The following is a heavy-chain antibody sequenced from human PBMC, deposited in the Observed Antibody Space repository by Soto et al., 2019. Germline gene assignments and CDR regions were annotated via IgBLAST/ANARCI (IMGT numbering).Heavy chain of an antibody. CDR2: IYYSGST. CDR1: GGSISSGGYY. D-gene: IGHD2-15*01. V-gene: IGHV4-31*03. Sequence: SETLSLTCTVSGGSISSGGYYWSWIRQHPGKGLEWIGYIYYSGSTYYNPSLKSRVTISVDTSKNQFSLKLSSVTAADTAVYYCARLYCSGGSCYSVLGHPPLTTMGVSLAWFDPWGQGTLVTVSS. CDR3: ARLYCSGGSCYSVLGHPPLTTMGVSLAWFDP. J-gene: IGHJ5*02.